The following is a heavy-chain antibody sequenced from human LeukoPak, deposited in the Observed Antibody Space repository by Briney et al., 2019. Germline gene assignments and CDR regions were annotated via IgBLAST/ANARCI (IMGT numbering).Heavy chain of an antibody. Sequence: GESLKISCQTSGYTFTKYWIAWVRQTPGKGLEWMGIIYPGDSDIRYSPSFQGQVTISADKSITTAYLQWSSLKASDTAMYYCARHFGYSGYDGDFWGQGTLVTVSS. V-gene: IGHV5-51*01. J-gene: IGHJ4*02. CDR3: ARHFGYSGYDGDF. CDR2: IYPGDSDI. D-gene: IGHD5-12*01. CDR1: GYTFTKYW.